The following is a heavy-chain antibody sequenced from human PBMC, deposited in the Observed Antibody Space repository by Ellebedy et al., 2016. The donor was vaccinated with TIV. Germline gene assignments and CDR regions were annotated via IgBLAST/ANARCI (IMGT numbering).Heavy chain of an antibody. CDR2: IIPIFGTA. J-gene: IGHJ3*02. CDR3: ARVLTKLGDAFDI. CDR1: GGTFSSYA. V-gene: IGHV1-69*13. D-gene: IGHD6-13*01. Sequence: SVKVSCXASGGTFSSYAISWVRQAPGQGLEWMGGIIPIFGTANYAQKFQGRVTITADESTSTAYMELSSLRSEDTAVYYCARVLTKLGDAFDIWGQGTMVTVSS.